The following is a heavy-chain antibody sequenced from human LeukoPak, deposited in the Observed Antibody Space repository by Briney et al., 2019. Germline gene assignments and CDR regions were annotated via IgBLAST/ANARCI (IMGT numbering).Heavy chain of an antibody. CDR1: GFTFSSYA. D-gene: IGHD5-12*01. J-gene: IGHJ3*02. V-gene: IGHV3-23*01. CDR3: AKEIWRLIALPTPTDDI. Sequence: GGSLRLSCAASGFTFSSYAMSWVRQAPGKGLEWVSAISGSGGSTYYADSVKGRFTISRDNSKNTLYLQMNSLRAEDTAVYYCAKEIWRLIALPTPTDDIWGQGTMVTVSS. CDR2: ISGSGGST.